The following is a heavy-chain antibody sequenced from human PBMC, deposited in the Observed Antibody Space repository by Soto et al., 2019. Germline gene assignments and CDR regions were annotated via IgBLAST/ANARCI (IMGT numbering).Heavy chain of an antibody. V-gene: IGHV3-30*18. CDR1: GFSFSNFD. J-gene: IGHJ4*02. CDR2: ISGNGSKR. Sequence: QVQLVESGGGVVQPGKSLRLSCAASGFSFSNFDMHWVRQAPGKGLEWVAVISGNGSKRYYIDSMKGRISISRDNSNNTLTLQIDSLTNDDTAIYYCAKDSGWAARFVNWCQGALVTVSS. D-gene: IGHD6-6*01. CDR3: AKDSGWAARFVN.